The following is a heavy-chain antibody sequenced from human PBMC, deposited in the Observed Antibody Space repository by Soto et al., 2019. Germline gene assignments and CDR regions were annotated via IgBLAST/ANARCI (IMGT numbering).Heavy chain of an antibody. CDR2: IYYSGST. J-gene: IGHJ5*02. V-gene: IGHV4-30-4*01. D-gene: IGHD3-22*01. Sequence: SQTQSLTCTVCGGSSSSGDYYWSWIRQPPGKGLEWIGYIYYSGSTYYNPSLKSRVTISVDTSKNQFSLKLSSVTAADTAVYYCARDGYYDSSGYYYGWFDPWGQGTLVTVSS. CDR3: ARDGYYDSSGYYYGWFDP. CDR1: GGSSSSGDYY.